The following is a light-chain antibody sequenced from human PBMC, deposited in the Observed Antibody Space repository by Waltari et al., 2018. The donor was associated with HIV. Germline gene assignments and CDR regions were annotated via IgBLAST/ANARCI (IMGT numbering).Light chain of an antibody. CDR2: GAS. CDR3: QQYGGSRWT. V-gene: IGKV3-20*01. CDR1: QSVSSSH. Sequence: ETILTQSPGTLSLSPGERATLPCSASQSVSSSHLAWYQQKPGQAPRLLIYGASSRATGIPDRFSGSGSGTDFILTISGLEPEDFAVYYCQQYGGSRWTFGQGTKVEIK. J-gene: IGKJ1*01.